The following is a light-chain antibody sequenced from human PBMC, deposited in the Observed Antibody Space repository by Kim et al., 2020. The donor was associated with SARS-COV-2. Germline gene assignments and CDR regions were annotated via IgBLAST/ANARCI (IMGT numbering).Light chain of an antibody. Sequence: DIVMTQSPDSLAVSLGERATINCKSSQSVLYSSNNKNYLAWYQQKPGQPPKLLIYWASTREYGVPDRFSGSGSGTDFTLTISSLQAEDVAVYYCQQYYSTLYTFGQGTKLEI. CDR1: QSVLYSSNNKNY. V-gene: IGKV4-1*01. CDR3: QQYYSTLYT. CDR2: WAS. J-gene: IGKJ2*01.